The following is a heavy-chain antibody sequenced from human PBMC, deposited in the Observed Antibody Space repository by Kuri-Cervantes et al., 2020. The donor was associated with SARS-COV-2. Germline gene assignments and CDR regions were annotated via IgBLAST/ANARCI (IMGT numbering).Heavy chain of an antibody. CDR2: IYYSGST. Sequence: SQTLSLTCGVYGGSFSGHYWSWIRQLPGKGLEWIGYIYYSGSTNYNPSLKSRVTISVDTSKNQFSLKLSSVTAADTAVYYCARECLARGVDTAMVWSGWFDPWGQGTLVTVSS. CDR1: GGSFSGHY. V-gene: IGHV4-59*11. J-gene: IGHJ5*02. D-gene: IGHD5-18*01. CDR3: ARECLARGVDTAMVWSGWFDP.